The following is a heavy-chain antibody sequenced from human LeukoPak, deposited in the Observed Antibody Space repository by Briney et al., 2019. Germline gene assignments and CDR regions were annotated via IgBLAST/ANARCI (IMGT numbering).Heavy chain of an antibody. CDR3: ARERRSGYYYGMDV. J-gene: IGHJ6*02. D-gene: IGHD2-15*01. CDR1: GGSISSYY. CDR2: IYYSGST. V-gene: IGHV4-59*01. Sequence: PSETLSLTCTVSGGSISSYYWSWIRQPPGKGLEWIGYIYYSGSTNYNPSLKSRVTISVDTSKNQFSLKLSSVTAADTAVYYCARERRSGYYYGMDVWGQGTTLTVCS.